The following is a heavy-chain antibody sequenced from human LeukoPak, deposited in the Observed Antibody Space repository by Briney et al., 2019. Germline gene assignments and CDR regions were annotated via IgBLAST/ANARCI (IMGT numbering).Heavy chain of an antibody. D-gene: IGHD3-9*01. J-gene: IGHJ5*02. V-gene: IGHV4-59*01. Sequence: SETLPLTCTVSGGSISSYYWSWIRQPPGKGLEWIGYIYYSGSTNYNPSLKSRVTMSVDTSKNQFSLKLSPVTAADTAVYYCARVGDRLSYDILTVDNWFDLWGQGTLVTVSS. CDR1: GGSISSYY. CDR3: ARVGDRLSYDILTVDNWFDL. CDR2: IYYSGST.